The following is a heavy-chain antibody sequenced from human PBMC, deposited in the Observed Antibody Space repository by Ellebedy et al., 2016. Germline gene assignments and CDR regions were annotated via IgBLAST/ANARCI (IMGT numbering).Heavy chain of an antibody. J-gene: IGHJ3*01. CDR1: GFSFRDYW. CDR2: IYQDGVEK. Sequence: GESLKISCAASGFSFRDYWMSWVRQAPGKGLEWVANIYQDGVEKNYRDSVKGRFTISRDNAKNLLFLHMNSLRVEDTAVYYCAGRWSWGQGTMVTVSS. V-gene: IGHV3-7*03. D-gene: IGHD2-8*01. CDR3: AGRWS.